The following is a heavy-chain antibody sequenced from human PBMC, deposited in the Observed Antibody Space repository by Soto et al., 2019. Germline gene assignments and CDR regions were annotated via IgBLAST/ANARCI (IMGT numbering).Heavy chain of an antibody. CDR2: IYRTGST. Sequence: PSETLSLTCAVSGGSFTSNNWWTWVRQPPGQGLEWIGEIYRTGSTNYNPSLKSRVTISLDKSENQFSLKVTSVTAADAAVYYCARQRTTVVTQAYFDHWGQGTLVTVSS. CDR3: ARQRTTVVTQAYFDH. CDR1: GGSFTSNNW. J-gene: IGHJ4*02. D-gene: IGHD4-17*01. V-gene: IGHV4-4*02.